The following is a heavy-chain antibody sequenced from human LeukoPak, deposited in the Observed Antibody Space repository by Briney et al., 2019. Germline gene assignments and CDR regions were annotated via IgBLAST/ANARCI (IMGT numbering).Heavy chain of an antibody. D-gene: IGHD2-15*01. CDR3: ATLSVVVLPAELN. CDR2: ISSSGSTI. V-gene: IGHV3-48*03. Sequence: GGSLRLSCAASGFTFSSYEMNWVRQAPGKGLEWVSYISSSGSTIYYADSVKGRFTISRDNAKNSLYLQMNSLRVEDTAVYYCATLSVVVLPAELNWGQGTLVTVSS. CDR1: GFTFSSYE. J-gene: IGHJ4*02.